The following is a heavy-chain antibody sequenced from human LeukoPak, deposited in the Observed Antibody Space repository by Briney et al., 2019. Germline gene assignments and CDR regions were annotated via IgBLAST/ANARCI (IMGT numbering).Heavy chain of an antibody. D-gene: IGHD3-22*01. CDR1: GGSISSHY. CDR2: IYYSGST. Sequence: PSETLSLTCTVSGGSISSHYWSWIRQPPGKGLEWIGYIYYSGSTKYNPSLQSRVTISLDTSEDNFSLKVTSVTAADTAVYYCARLLDNDSSGYPDTFDMWGQGTVVTVSS. J-gene: IGHJ3*02. V-gene: IGHV4-59*11. CDR3: ARLLDNDSSGYPDTFDM.